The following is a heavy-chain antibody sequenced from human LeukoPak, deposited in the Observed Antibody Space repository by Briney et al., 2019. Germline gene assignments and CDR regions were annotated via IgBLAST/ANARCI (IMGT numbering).Heavy chain of an antibody. CDR3: ARATDRSSTSCFYFDY. Sequence: SETLSLTCTVSGGSISSYYWSWIRQPPGKGLEWIGYIYYSGSTNYNPSLKSRVTISVDTSKNQFSLKLSSVTAADTAVYYCARATDRSSTSCFYFDYWGQGTLVTVSS. CDR2: IYYSGST. CDR1: GGSISSYY. J-gene: IGHJ4*02. D-gene: IGHD2-2*01. V-gene: IGHV4-59*01.